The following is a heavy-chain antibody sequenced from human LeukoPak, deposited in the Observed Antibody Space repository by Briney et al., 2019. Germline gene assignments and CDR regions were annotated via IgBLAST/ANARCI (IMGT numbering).Heavy chain of an antibody. CDR2: INPNSGGT. CDR1: GYTFTGYY. Sequence: RASVKVSCKASGYTFTGYYMHWVRQAPGQGLEWMGWINPNSGGTNYAQKFQGRVTMTRDTSISTAYMELSRLRSDDTAVYYCARDRDLDWLPLQPYYFDYWGQGTLVTVSS. V-gene: IGHV1-2*02. CDR3: ARDRDLDWLPLQPYYFDY. D-gene: IGHD3-9*01. J-gene: IGHJ4*02.